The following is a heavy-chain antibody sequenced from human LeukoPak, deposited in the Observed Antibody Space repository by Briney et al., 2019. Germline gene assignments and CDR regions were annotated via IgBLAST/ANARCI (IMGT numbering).Heavy chain of an antibody. CDR3: ARHASGWYSRYYYYYGMDV. Sequence: PSETLSLTCTVSSGSISGYYWSWIRQPPGKGLEWIGYIYYSGSTNYNPSLKSRVTISVDTSKNQFSLKLSSVTAADTAVYYCARHASGWYSRYYYYYGMDVWGQGTTVAVSS. D-gene: IGHD6-19*01. CDR1: SGSISGYY. J-gene: IGHJ6*02. CDR2: IYYSGST. V-gene: IGHV4-59*08.